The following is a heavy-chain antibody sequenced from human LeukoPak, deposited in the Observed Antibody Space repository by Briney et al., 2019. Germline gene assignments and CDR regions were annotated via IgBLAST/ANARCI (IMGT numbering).Heavy chain of an antibody. V-gene: IGHV3-33*01. Sequence: GGSLRLSCAASGFTFSSYGMHWVRQAPGKGLEWVAVIWYDGSNKYYADSVKGRFTISRDNSKKTLYLQMNSLRAEDTAVYYCARSRPPSYFDYWGQGTLVTVSS. J-gene: IGHJ4*02. CDR3: ARSRPPSYFDY. CDR1: GFTFSSYG. CDR2: IWYDGSNK.